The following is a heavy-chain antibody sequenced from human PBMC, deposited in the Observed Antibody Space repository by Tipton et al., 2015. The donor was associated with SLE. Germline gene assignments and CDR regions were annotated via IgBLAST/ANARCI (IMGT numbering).Heavy chain of an antibody. J-gene: IGHJ4*02. CDR3: ARGWDYLDQAGIDY. Sequence: TLSLTCTVSGGSISSGSYYWSWIRQPAGKGLEWIGYIYYSGSTNYNPSLKSRVTISVDTSKNQFSLKLSSVTAADTAVYYCARGWDYLDQAGIDYWGQGTLVTVSS. V-gene: IGHV4-61*10. D-gene: IGHD1-7*01. CDR2: IYYSGST. CDR1: GGSISSGSYY.